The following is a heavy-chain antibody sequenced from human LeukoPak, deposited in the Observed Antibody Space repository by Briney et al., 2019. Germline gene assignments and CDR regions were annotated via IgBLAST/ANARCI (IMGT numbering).Heavy chain of an antibody. CDR3: ASPIEYSSSRVRTDDAFDI. Sequence: GASVKVSCKASGYTFTSYGISWVRQAPGQGLEWMGWISAYNGNTNYAQKLQGRVTMTTDTSTSTAYMELRSLRSDDTAVYYCASPIEYSSSRVRTDDAFDIWGQGAMVTVSS. CDR2: ISAYNGNT. D-gene: IGHD6-6*01. CDR1: GYTFTSYG. J-gene: IGHJ3*02. V-gene: IGHV1-18*01.